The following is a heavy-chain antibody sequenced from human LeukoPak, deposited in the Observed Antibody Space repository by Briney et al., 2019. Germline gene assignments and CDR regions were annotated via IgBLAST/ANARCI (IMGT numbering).Heavy chain of an antibody. D-gene: IGHD3-9*01. CDR1: GFTFNSYG. CDR3: ARDFDPWSWDL. J-gene: IGHJ4*02. CDR2: IRSDGTNK. Sequence: GGSLKLSCAASGFTFNSYGMYWVRQAPGKGLEWVAFIRSDGTNKYYADSVKGRFSISRDNANNSLYLQMNSLRAEDTAVYYCARDFDPWSWDLWGQGTLVTVSS. V-gene: IGHV3-30*02.